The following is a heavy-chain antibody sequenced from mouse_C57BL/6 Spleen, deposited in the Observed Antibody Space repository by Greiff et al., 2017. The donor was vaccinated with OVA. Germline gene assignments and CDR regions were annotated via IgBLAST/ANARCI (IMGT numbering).Heavy chain of an antibody. CDR2: IDPANGNT. CDR3: ARSGIYYYGSSDYAMDY. CDR1: GFNIKNTY. Sequence: VQLQQSVAELVRPGASVKLSCTASGFNIKNTYLHWVKQRPEQGLEWIGRIDPANGNTKYAPKFQGKATITAATSSNTAYLQLSSLTSEDTAIYYCARSGIYYYGSSDYAMDYWGQGTSVTVSS. D-gene: IGHD1-1*01. J-gene: IGHJ4*01. V-gene: IGHV14-3*01.